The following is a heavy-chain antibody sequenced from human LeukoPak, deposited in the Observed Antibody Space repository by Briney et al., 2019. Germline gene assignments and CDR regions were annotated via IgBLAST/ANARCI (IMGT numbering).Heavy chain of an antibody. CDR1: GFSFSTHG. D-gene: IGHD4-11*01. CDR3: AEEGRPPRTDDSSNWLFDDY. V-gene: IGHV3-30*02. J-gene: IGHJ4*02. Sequence: GGSLRLSCAASGFSFSTHGMHWVRQAPGKGLEWVAFIRYDGTIKYYADPVKGRFTISRDNSKNTLYLQMNSLRAEDTAVYYCAEEGRPPRTDDSSNWLFDDYWGQGTLVTVSS. CDR2: IRYDGTIK.